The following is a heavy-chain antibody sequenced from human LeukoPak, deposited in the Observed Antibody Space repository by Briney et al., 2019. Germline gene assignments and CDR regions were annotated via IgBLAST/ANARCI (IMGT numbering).Heavy chain of an antibody. CDR1: GGSVSSGNSY. CDR2: IYYSGST. V-gene: IGHV4-61*01. CDR3: ASRYFYDSSGYYHH. Sequence: SETLSLTCTVSGGSVSSGNSYWNWIRQPPGKGLEWIGHIYYSGSTNYNPSLKSRVDISVDTSNNQFSLKLSSVTAADTAVYYCASRYFYDSSGYYHHWGQGTLVTVSS. D-gene: IGHD3-22*01. J-gene: IGHJ5*02.